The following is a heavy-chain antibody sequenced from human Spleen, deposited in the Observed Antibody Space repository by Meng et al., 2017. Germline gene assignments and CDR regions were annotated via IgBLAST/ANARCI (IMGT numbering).Heavy chain of an antibody. CDR3: ARLPPTLTTPIHFYYGMDV. CDR1: GGSISSYY. V-gene: IGHV4-59*01. J-gene: IGHJ6*02. Sequence: SETLSLTCTVSGGSISSYYWSWIRQPPGKALEWIGYIYYSGSTSYNPSYSGSTYSNTSLKSRVTIARATSKNQFSLKLRSVTAADTAVYYCARLPPTLTTPIHFYYGMDVWGQGTTVTVSS. CDR2: IYYSGST. D-gene: IGHD4-23*01.